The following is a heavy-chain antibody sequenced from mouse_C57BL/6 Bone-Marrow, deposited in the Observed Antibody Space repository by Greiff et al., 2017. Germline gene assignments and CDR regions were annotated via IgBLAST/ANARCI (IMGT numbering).Heavy chain of an antibody. V-gene: IGHV1-81*01. CDR1: GYTFTSYG. J-gene: IGHJ2*01. CDR3: ARDDYGGRDGSFDY. D-gene: IGHD2-4*01. Sequence: VKLMESGAELARPGASVKLSCKASGYTFTSYGISWVKQRTGQGLEWIGEIYPRSGNTYSNETFNGKATLTADNSSSPAYMEIRGLAYEYCAVYFGARDDYGGRDGSFDYWGQGTTLTVSS. CDR2: IYPRSGNT.